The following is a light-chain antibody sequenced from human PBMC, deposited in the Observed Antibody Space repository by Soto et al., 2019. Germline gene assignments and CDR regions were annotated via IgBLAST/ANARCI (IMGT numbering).Light chain of an antibody. J-gene: IGKJ2*01. CDR2: GAS. Sequence: EIVLTQSPGTLSLSPGESATLSCRASQSLSTRYLAWYQQKAGQAPRLLIYGASTRATGIPNRFSGSESGKDLTHNISRLEPEDVAVDYCEQYASSMVYTFGQGTKREI. CDR3: EQYASSMVYT. CDR1: QSLSTRY. V-gene: IGKV3-20*01.